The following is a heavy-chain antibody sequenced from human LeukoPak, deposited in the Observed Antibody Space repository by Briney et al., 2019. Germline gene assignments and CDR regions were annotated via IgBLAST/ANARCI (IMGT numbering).Heavy chain of an antibody. V-gene: IGHV1-18*01. CDR3: ARDITVRGPET. Sequence: ASVKVSCKASGYTFTSYSISWVRQAPGQGLEWMGWISAYNGNTIYAQKVKGRVTMTTDTSTSTAYMELRSLKSDDTAVYYCARDITVRGPETWGQGTLVTVSS. CDR1: GYTFTSYS. CDR2: ISAYNGNT. D-gene: IGHD3-10*01. J-gene: IGHJ4*02.